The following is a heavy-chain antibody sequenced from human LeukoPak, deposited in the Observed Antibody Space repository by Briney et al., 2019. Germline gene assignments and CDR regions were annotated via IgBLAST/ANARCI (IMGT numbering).Heavy chain of an antibody. Sequence: PSETLSLTCPVYGGSFSGYYWSWIRQPPGKGLEWIGEINHSGSTNYNPSLKSRVTISVDTSKNQFSLKLSSVTAADTAVYYCAREPRPRITMIVVVIPRRAFDIWGQGTMVTVSS. V-gene: IGHV4-34*01. D-gene: IGHD3-22*01. CDR2: INHSGST. CDR3: AREPRPRITMIVVVIPRRAFDI. CDR1: GGSFSGYY. J-gene: IGHJ3*02.